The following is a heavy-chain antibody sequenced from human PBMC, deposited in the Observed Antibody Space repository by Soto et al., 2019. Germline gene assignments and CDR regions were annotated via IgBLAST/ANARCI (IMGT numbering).Heavy chain of an antibody. CDR3: ARGWGYDSNDYYYAY. Sequence: QVQLVQSGAEVRKPGSSVKVSCRDSGGTFSRHAISWVRQAPGQGLEWMGGIIPIFGTANQAQKFQGRVTIIADESTSTVYMELSSLRSEDTAMYYCARGWGYDSNDYYYAYWGQGTLVIVSS. D-gene: IGHD3-22*01. J-gene: IGHJ4*02. V-gene: IGHV1-69*01. CDR2: IIPIFGTA. CDR1: GGTFSRHA.